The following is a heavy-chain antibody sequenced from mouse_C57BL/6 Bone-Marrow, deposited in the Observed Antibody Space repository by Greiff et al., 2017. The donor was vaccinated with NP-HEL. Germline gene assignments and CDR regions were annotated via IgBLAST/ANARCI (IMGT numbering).Heavy chain of an antibody. CDR1: GYSITSGYY. CDR2: ISYDGSN. V-gene: IGHV3-6*01. Sequence: ESGPGLVKPSQSLSLTCSVTGYSITSGYYWNWIRQFPGNKLEWMGYISYDGSNNYNPSLKNRISITRDTSKNQFFLKLNSVTTEDTATYYCAREGHWGQGTTLTVSS. CDR3: AREGH. J-gene: IGHJ2*01.